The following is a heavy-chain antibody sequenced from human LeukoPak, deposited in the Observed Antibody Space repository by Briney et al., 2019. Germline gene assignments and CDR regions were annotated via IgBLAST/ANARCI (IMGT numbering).Heavy chain of an antibody. V-gene: IGHV3-21*01. CDR3: ARTGVVSGSYWGFDY. Sequence: GGSLRLSCAASGFTFSSYSMNWVRRAPGKGLEWVSSISSSSSYIYYADSVKGRFTISRDNAKNSLYLQMNSLRAEDTAVYYCARTGVVSGSYWGFDYWGQGTLVTVSS. CDR1: GFTFSSYS. D-gene: IGHD3-10*01. CDR2: ISSSSSYI. J-gene: IGHJ4*02.